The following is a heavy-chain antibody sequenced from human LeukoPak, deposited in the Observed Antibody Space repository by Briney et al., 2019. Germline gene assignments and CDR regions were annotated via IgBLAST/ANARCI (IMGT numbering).Heavy chain of an antibody. V-gene: IGHV4-34*01. CDR2: INHSGST. Sequence: SETLSLTCAVYGRSFSGYYWSWIRQPPGKGLEWIGEINHSGSTNYNPSLKSRVTISVDTSKNQFSLKLSSVTAADTAVYYCARGVYDYYGSGSYLDPWGQGTLVTVSS. CDR3: ARGVYDYYGSGSYLDP. J-gene: IGHJ5*02. D-gene: IGHD3-10*01. CDR1: GRSFSGYY.